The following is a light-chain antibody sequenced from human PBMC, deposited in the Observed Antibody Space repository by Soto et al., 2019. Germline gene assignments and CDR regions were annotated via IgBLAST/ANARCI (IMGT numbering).Light chain of an antibody. J-gene: IGKJ2*01. CDR1: QSVSSY. V-gene: IGKV3-11*01. CDR3: QQRSNWSRT. CDR2: DAS. Sequence: EIVLTQSPATLSLSPGERATLSCRASQSVSSYLAWYQQKPGQAPRLLIYDASSRATGIPARFGGSGSGTDFTLTISSLEPEDFAVYYCQQRSNWSRTFGQGTKLEIK.